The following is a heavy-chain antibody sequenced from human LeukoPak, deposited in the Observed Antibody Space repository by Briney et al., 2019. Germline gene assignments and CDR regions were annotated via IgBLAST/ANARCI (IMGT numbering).Heavy chain of an antibody. CDR2: ISAYNGNT. D-gene: IGHD1-14*01. CDR1: GYTFTSYG. Sequence: ASVKVSCKASGYTFTSYGLSWVRQAPGPGLEWMGWISAYNGNTNYAQTLQGRVTMSTDTSTSTAYMELRSLRSEDTAVYNCASAFNRAKPIDAFDIWGQGTMVTVSS. CDR3: ASAFNRAKPIDAFDI. J-gene: IGHJ3*02. V-gene: IGHV1-18*01.